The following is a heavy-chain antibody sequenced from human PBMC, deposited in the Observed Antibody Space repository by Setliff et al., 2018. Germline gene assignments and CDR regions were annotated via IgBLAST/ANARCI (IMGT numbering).Heavy chain of an antibody. D-gene: IGHD6-13*01. J-gene: IGHJ4*02. CDR2: ITVSAAST. CDR3: AKLAAAGSISY. V-gene: IGHV3-23*01. CDR1: GFTFSSYT. Sequence: PGGSLRLSCAASGFTFSSYTMSWVRQAPGKGLEWVSAITVSAASTFYADYVKGRFTISRDNSKNTLYLQLNSLRAEDTAVYYCAKLAAAGSISYWGQGTLVTVSS.